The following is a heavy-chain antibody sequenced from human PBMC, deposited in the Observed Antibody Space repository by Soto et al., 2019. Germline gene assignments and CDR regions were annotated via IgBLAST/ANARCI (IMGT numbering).Heavy chain of an antibody. CDR2: ISSSSSYI. D-gene: IGHD3-22*01. CDR1: GFTFSSYS. J-gene: IGHJ5*02. CDR3: AREGTNPNSDSSGYYHPTWFDP. V-gene: IGHV3-21*01. Sequence: GGSLRLSCAAGGFTFSSYSMNWVRQAPGKGLEWVSSISSSSSYIYYADSVKGRFTISRDNAKNSLYLQMNSLRAEDTAVYSCAREGTNPNSDSSGYYHPTWFDPWGQGTLVTVSS.